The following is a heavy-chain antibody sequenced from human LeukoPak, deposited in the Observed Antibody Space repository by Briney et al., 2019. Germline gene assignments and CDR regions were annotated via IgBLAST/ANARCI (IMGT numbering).Heavy chain of an antibody. CDR2: INHSGST. D-gene: IGHD6-6*01. CDR3: ARGTPARRSRFDY. J-gene: IGHJ4*02. Sequence: PSETPSLTCAVYGGSFSGYYWSWIRQPPGKGLEWIGEINHSGSTNYNPSLKSRVTISVDTSKNQFSLKPSSVTAADTAVYYCARGTPARRSRFDYWGQGTLVTVSS. CDR1: GGSFSGYY. V-gene: IGHV4-34*01.